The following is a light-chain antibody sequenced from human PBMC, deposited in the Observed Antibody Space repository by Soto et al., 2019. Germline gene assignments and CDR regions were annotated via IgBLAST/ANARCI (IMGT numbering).Light chain of an antibody. Sequence: EIVMTQPPASLSVSPGERATLSCRASQSVSSSYLAWYQQKPGQAPRLLIYGASSRATGIPDRFSGSGAGTDFTLTISRLEPEDFAVYYCEQYGSSLWTFGQGANVDIK. CDR3: EQYGSSLWT. J-gene: IGKJ1*01. CDR2: GAS. CDR1: QSVSSSY. V-gene: IGKV3-20*01.